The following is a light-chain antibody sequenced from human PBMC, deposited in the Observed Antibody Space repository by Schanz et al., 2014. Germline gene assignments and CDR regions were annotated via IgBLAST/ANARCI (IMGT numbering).Light chain of an antibody. V-gene: IGKV3-20*01. CDR3: QQYGSSLLYT. Sequence: EIVLTQSPATLSLSPGERATLSCRASQSVSSHLVWYQQKFGQAPRLLIYGASIRATGIPARFSGSGSGTEFTLTISRLEPEDFAVYYCQQYGSSLLYTFGQGTKLEIK. J-gene: IGKJ2*01. CDR1: QSVSSH. CDR2: GAS.